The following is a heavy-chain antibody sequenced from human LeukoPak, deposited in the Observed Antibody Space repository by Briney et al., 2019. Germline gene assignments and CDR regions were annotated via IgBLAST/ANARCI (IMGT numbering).Heavy chain of an antibody. CDR2: IYPGDSDT. CDR1: GYSFTSYW. Sequence: GESLKISCKGSGYSFTSYWIGWVRQMPGKGLEGMRIIYPGDSDTRYSPSFQGQVPIAADKSISTAYLQWSSLKASATAMYYCARHYGDYRSDYWGQGTLVTVSS. J-gene: IGHJ4*02. CDR3: ARHYGDYRSDY. D-gene: IGHD4-17*01. V-gene: IGHV5-51*01.